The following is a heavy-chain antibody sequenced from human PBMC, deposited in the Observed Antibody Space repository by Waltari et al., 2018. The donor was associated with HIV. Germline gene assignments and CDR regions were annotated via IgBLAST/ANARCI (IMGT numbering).Heavy chain of an antibody. CDR2: IYWDDDK. CDR3: VHRRSVGGFYNSGDWDY. D-gene: IGHD6-19*01. V-gene: IGHV2-5*02. Sequence: QITLKESGPTLVKPTQTLTLTCTFSGFSLSTSGVGVGWVRQPPGKALEWLAVIYWDDDKRYSPSLKNRLTITKDTSKNQVVFTMTNMDPVDTATYYCVHRRSVGGFYNSGDWDYWGQGTLVTVSS. CDR1: GFSLSTSGVG. J-gene: IGHJ4*02.